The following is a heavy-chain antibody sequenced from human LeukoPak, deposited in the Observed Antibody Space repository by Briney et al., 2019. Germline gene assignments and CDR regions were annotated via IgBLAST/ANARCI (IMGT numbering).Heavy chain of an antibody. CDR2: IYYSGNT. CDR3: ARGGYTAMVTGFDY. Sequence: SETLSLTCTVSGGSISSGGYYWSWIRQHPGKGLEWIGCIYYSGNTYYNPSLKSRVTISVDTSKNQFSLKLSSVTAADTAVYYCARGGYTAMVTGFDYWGQGTLVTVSS. D-gene: IGHD5-18*01. J-gene: IGHJ4*02. V-gene: IGHV4-31*03. CDR1: GGSISSGGYY.